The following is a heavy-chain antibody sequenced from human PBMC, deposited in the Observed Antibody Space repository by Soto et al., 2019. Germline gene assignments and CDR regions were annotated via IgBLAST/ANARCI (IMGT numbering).Heavy chain of an antibody. CDR3: ARHMTTVIFDY. CDR1: GDSISSYY. V-gene: IGHV4-59*06. Sequence: PSETLSLTCTVSGDSISSYYWSWIRQHPGKGLEWIGYIYYSGSTYYNPSLKSRVTISVDTSKNQFSLKLSSVTAADTAVYYCARHMTTVIFDYWGQGTLVTVSS. D-gene: IGHD4-17*01. CDR2: IYYSGST. J-gene: IGHJ4*02.